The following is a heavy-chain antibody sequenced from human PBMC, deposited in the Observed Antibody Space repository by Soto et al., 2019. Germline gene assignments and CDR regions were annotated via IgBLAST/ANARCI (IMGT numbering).Heavy chain of an antibody. D-gene: IGHD2-2*01. V-gene: IGHV3-7*03. CDR1: GFIFSDYW. J-gene: IGHJ4*02. CDR3: VKDGGYCSSSTCYSPRNHYFDS. CDR2: IKFDGSEK. Sequence: GSLRLSCAASGFIFSDYWMSWVRQAPGKGPEWVANIKFDGSEKQYVDSVRGRFTISRDNSRNSLFLQMNSLRAGDTAVYYCVKDGGYCSSSTCYSPRNHYFDSWGQGTLVTVSS.